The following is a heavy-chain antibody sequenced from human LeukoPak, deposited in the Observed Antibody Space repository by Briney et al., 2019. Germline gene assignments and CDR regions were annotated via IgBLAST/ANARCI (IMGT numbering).Heavy chain of an antibody. CDR3: ATRRISRSTRYKWFDP. CDR2: FDAEDGET. D-gene: IGHD2-2*01. V-gene: IGHV1-24*01. CDR1: GYTLTELS. Sequence: GASVKVSCKVSGYTLTELSMHWVRQAPGKGLEWMGAFDAEDGETIYAQKFLGRVTMTEDTSTDTAYMELSSLRSEDTAVYYCATRRISRSTRYKWFDPWGQGTLVTVSS. J-gene: IGHJ5*02.